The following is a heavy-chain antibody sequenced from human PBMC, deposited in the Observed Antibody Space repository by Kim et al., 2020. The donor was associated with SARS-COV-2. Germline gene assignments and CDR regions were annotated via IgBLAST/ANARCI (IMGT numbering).Heavy chain of an antibody. J-gene: IGHJ3*02. CDR3: ARALGVSYLNAFDI. V-gene: IGHV3-30*01. D-gene: IGHD1-26*01. Sequence: YADSVKGHFTISRDNSKNSLYLQMNSLRAEDTAVYYCARALGVSYLNAFDIWGQGTMVTVSS.